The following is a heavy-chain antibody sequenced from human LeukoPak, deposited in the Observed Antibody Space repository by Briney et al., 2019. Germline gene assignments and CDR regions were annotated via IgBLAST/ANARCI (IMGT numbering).Heavy chain of an antibody. CDR2: ISSSGSTM. CDR3: ARGPYSSGWGPYYFDY. Sequence: PGGSLRLSCAASGFTFSSYEMNWVRQAPGKGLEWVSYISSSGSTMYYADSVKGRFTISRDNAKNSLYLRMNSLRAEDTAAYYCARGPYSSGWGPYYFDYWGQGTLVTVSS. CDR1: GFTFSSYE. J-gene: IGHJ4*02. V-gene: IGHV3-48*03. D-gene: IGHD6-19*01.